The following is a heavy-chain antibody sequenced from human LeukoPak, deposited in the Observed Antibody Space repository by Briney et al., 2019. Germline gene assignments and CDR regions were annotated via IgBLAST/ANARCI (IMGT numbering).Heavy chain of an antibody. J-gene: IGHJ4*02. CDR3: AKAWGTPHDF. Sequence: GGSLRLSCAASGFTFTSYWMHWVRQAPGKGLVWVSRINSDGSTTNYADSVKGRFTISRDNAKNTLYLQMNSLRGGDTAVYYCAKAWGTPHDFWSQGTLVTVSS. CDR1: GFTFTSYW. D-gene: IGHD3-3*01. V-gene: IGHV3-74*01. CDR2: INSDGSTT.